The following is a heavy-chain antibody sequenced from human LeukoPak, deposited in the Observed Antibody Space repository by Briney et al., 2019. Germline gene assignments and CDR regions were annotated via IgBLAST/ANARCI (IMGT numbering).Heavy chain of an antibody. CDR1: GYTLTTYD. D-gene: IGHD2-21*02. Sequence: VASVKVSCKASGYTLTTYDITWVRQAAGEGLEWMGWMNPNSGDTGFPQYFKGRVTLTRNTSINTASLELSSLTPEDTAVYYCARARTMRGPVTPPYYFDYWGRGTLVTVSS. J-gene: IGHJ4*02. CDR2: MNPNSGDT. V-gene: IGHV1-8*01. CDR3: ARARTMRGPVTPPYYFDY.